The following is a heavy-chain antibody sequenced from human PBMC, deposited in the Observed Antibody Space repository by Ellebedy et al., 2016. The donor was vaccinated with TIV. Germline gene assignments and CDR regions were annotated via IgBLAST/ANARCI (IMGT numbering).Heavy chain of an antibody. CDR2: ISSSSSTI. D-gene: IGHD3-10*01. CDR3: ARDGASGFGESYGMDV. Sequence: GGSLRLSXAASGFTFSSYSMNWVRQAPGKGLEWVSYISSSSSTIYYADSVKGRFTISRDNAKNSLYLQMNSLRAEDTAVYYCARDGASGFGESYGMDVWGQGTTVTVSS. J-gene: IGHJ6*02. V-gene: IGHV3-48*04. CDR1: GFTFSSYS.